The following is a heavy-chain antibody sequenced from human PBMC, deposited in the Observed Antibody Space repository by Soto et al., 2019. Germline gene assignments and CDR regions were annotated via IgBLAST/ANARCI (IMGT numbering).Heavy chain of an antibody. CDR1: GGTFSSYA. CDR3: AKLGVSSSWYQYYFDY. D-gene: IGHD6-13*01. Sequence: QVQLVQSGAEVKKPGSSVKVSCKASGGTFSSYAISWVRQAPGQGLEWMGGIIPIFGTANYAQKFQGRVTITADESTSTAYMELSSLRSEDTAVYYCAKLGVSSSWYQYYFDYWGQGTLVTVSS. V-gene: IGHV1-69*01. J-gene: IGHJ4*02. CDR2: IIPIFGTA.